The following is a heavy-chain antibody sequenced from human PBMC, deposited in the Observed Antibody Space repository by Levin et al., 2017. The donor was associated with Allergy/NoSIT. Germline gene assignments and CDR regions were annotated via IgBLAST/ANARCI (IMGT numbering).Heavy chain of an antibody. Sequence: GASVKVSCAASGFTFTNYAFHWVRQAPGKGLEWLAVISYDGLYTYYTDSLKGRFTISRDDSKNTLYLQMNSLRPEDTAMYYCSRVSTETAYDYYYGMDVWGRGTTVTVSS. CDR3: SRVSTETAYDYYYGMDV. CDR1: GFTFTNYA. CDR2: ISYDGLYT. V-gene: IGHV3-30-3*01. D-gene: IGHD4-17*01. J-gene: IGHJ6*02.